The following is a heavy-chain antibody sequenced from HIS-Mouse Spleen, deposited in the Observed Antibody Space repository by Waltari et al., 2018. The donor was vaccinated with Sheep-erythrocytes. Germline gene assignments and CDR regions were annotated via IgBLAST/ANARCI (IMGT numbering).Heavy chain of an antibody. D-gene: IGHD3-3*01. CDR3: ARITSYYDFWSTYNKDYFDY. CDR2: IFSNDEK. CDR1: GFSLSNARMG. V-gene: IGHV2-26*01. Sequence: QVTLKESGPVLVKPTETLTLTCTVSGFSLSNARMGVSWIRQPPGKALEWLAHIFSNDEKSYSTSLKSRLIISKDTSKSQVVLTMTNMDPVDTATYYCARITSYYDFWSTYNKDYFDYWGQGTLVTVSS. J-gene: IGHJ4*02.